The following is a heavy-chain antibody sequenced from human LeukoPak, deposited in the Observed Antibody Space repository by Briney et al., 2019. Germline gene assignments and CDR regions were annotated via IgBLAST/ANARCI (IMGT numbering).Heavy chain of an antibody. CDR3: ARAAYYYGSGDY. Sequence: SETLSLTCTVSGGSVSSTSYYWSWIRQPPGKGLEWIGYIYNSGSTNYNPSLKSRVTISVDKSKNQFSLKLTSVTAADTAVYYCARAAYYYGSGDYWGQGTLVTVSS. V-gene: IGHV4-61*05. CDR1: GGSVSSTSYY. D-gene: IGHD3-10*01. CDR2: IYNSGST. J-gene: IGHJ4*02.